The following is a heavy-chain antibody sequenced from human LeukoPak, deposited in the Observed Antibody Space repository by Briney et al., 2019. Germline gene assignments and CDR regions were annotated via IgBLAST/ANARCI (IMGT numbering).Heavy chain of an antibody. CDR2: IWYWGSQK. J-gene: IGHJ3*02. CDR1: GFTFSSYG. D-gene: IGHD4-17*01. Sequence: PGGSLRLSCAASGFTFSSYGMHWVRDAPGRGLEWVAYIWYWGSQKYYAHSVKGRVTICRDNSKNTLYLQMNSLRAEDTAVYYCAKLTTVTTPGDAFDIWGQGTMVTVSS. V-gene: IGHV3-30*02. CDR3: AKLTTVTTPGDAFDI.